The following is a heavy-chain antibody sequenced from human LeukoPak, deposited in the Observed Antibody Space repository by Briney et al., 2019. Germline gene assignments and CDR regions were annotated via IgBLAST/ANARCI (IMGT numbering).Heavy chain of an antibody. CDR2: IKQDGSEK. V-gene: IGHV3-7*01. CDR1: GFTFSSYW. J-gene: IGHJ4*02. Sequence: PGGSLRLSCAASGFTFSSYWMSWVRQAPGKGLEWVANIKQDGSEKYYVDSVKGRFTISRDNAKNSLYLQMNSLRAEDTAVYYCARDRVTMVRGVVWYFDYWGQGTLVTVSS. CDR3: ARDRVTMVRGVVWYFDY. D-gene: IGHD3-10*01.